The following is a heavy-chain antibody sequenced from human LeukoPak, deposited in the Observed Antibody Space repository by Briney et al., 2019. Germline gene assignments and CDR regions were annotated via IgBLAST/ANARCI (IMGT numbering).Heavy chain of an antibody. J-gene: IGHJ4*02. CDR2: ISSSSYI. CDR1: GFTFSSYS. D-gene: IGHD6-19*01. Sequence: GGSLRLSCAASGFTFSSYSMNWVRQAPGKGLEWVSSISSSSYIYYADSVKGRFTISRDNAKSSLYLQMNSLRAEDTAVYYCARASSGWYGNFDYWGQGTLVTVSS. CDR3: ARASSGWYGNFDY. V-gene: IGHV3-21*01.